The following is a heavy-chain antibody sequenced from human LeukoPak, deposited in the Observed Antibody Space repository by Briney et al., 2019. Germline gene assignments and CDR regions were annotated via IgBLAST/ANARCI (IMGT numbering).Heavy chain of an antibody. Sequence: GGSLRLSCAASGFSFTNYSVHWVRQAPGKGLEWVALISDDGSNKYYAGSVKGRFTISRDNAKNTLYLQMSSLRSEDTAVYYCARTYGSSADAFDIWGQGTMVTVSS. CDR1: GFSFTNYS. V-gene: IGHV3-30*04. J-gene: IGHJ3*02. CDR3: ARTYGSSADAFDI. D-gene: IGHD6-6*01. CDR2: ISDDGSNK.